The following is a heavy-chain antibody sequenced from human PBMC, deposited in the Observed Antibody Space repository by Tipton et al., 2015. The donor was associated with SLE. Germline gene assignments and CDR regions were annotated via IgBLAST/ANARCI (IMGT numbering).Heavy chain of an antibody. D-gene: IGHD3-3*01. CDR3: ARGPWSSNALDI. J-gene: IGHJ3*02. CDR2: INYSGST. Sequence: TLSLTCTVSGGSISSHYWSWIRRPPGKALEWIAYINYSGSTNYNPSLTSRVTISVDTSKNQFSLHLSSVTAADTAVYYCARGPWSSNALDIWGQGTIVTVSS. CDR1: GGSISSHY. V-gene: IGHV4-59*08.